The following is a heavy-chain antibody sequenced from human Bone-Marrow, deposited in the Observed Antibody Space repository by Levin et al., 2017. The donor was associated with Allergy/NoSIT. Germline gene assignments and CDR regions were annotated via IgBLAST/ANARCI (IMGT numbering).Heavy chain of an antibody. CDR3: ARDFVVFSSSWPMDV. Sequence: GGSLRLSCAASGFTFSDYYMSWIRQAPGKGLEWVSYISSSGSTIYYADSVKGRFTISRDNAKNSLYLQMNSLRAEDTAVYYCARDFVVFSSSWPMDVWGQGTTVTVSS. D-gene: IGHD6-13*01. CDR1: GFTFSDYY. V-gene: IGHV3-11*01. J-gene: IGHJ6*02. CDR2: ISSSGSTI.